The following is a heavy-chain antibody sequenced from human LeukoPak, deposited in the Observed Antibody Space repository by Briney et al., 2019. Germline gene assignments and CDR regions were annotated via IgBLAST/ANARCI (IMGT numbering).Heavy chain of an antibody. Sequence: SETLSLTCTVSGGSISSYYWSWIRQPPGKGLEWIGYIYYSGSTNYNPSLKSRVTISVDTSKNQFSLKLSSVTAAVTAVYYCARTRSYGDYGYWGQGTLVTVSS. CDR1: GGSISSYY. J-gene: IGHJ4*02. CDR2: IYYSGST. V-gene: IGHV4-59*01. CDR3: ARTRSYGDYGY. D-gene: IGHD4-17*01.